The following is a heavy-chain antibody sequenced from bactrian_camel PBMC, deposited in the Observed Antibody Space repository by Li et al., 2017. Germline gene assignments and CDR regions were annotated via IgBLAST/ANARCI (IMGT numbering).Heavy chain of an antibody. J-gene: IGHJ4*01. CDR1: GFISNAYC. V-gene: IGHV3S9*01. CDR3: AEGRGSRGGHCYSLNC. D-gene: IGHD6*01. Sequence: HVQLVESGGESVQAGGSLRLSCSVSGFISNAYCMGWFRQRPGNEREGVAILDADVKDWYADSVKGRFTICQDSARNTVNLQMNNLQPEDTATYYCAEGRGSRGGHCYSLNCWDQGTQVTVS. CDR2: LDADVKD.